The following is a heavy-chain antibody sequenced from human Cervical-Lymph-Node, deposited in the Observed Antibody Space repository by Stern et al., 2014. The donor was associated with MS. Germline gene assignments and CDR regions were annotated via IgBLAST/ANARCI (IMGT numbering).Heavy chain of an antibody. V-gene: IGHV3-9*01. Sequence: EVQLVESGGTLAQPGRSLRLSCAASGYRIDGYAMYWVRQRPGTGLEWVAGINDNSHRTIDADSVRGRFTVSRDYAKNTLFLQMSSLREEDTAFYYCIKGTKRAVGPQDWFDSWGRGTLVTVSS. J-gene: IGHJ5*01. CDR2: INDNSHRT. CDR3: IKGTKRAVGPQDWFDS. CDR1: GYRIDGYA.